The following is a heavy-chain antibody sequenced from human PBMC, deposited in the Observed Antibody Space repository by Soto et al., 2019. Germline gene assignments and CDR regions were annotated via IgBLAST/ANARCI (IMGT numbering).Heavy chain of an antibody. Sequence: GGSLRLSCAASGFTFSSYAMSWVRQAPGKGLEWVSAISGSGGSTYYADSVKGRFTISRDNSKNTLYLQMNSLRAEDTAVYYCAKDSRFLEWLLRGYYFDYWGQGTLVTVSS. V-gene: IGHV3-23*01. D-gene: IGHD3-3*01. CDR2: ISGSGGST. J-gene: IGHJ4*02. CDR3: AKDSRFLEWLLRGYYFDY. CDR1: GFTFSSYA.